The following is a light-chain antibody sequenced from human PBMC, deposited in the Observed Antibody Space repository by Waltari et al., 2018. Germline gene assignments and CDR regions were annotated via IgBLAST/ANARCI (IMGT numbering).Light chain of an antibody. CDR3: QHYYSSPPT. V-gene: IGKV4-1*01. CDR1: PSVLYSSNNKNY. CDR2: WAS. J-gene: IGKJ2*01. Sequence: DIMLTHSPDSLAASLGERATINCKSSPSVLYSSNNKNYLAWYQQKPGQPPKLLIYWASTRESGVPDRFSGSGSGTDFTLTISSLQAEDVAVYYCQHYYSSPPTFGQGTKLEIK.